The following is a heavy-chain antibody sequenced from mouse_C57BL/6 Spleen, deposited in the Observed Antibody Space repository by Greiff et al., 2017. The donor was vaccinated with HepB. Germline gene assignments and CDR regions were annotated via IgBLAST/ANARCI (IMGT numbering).Heavy chain of an antibody. CDR1: GFSLTSYG. D-gene: IGHD1-1*01. CDR3: ARGAIYYGSSYYYAMDY. J-gene: IGHJ4*01. CDR2: IWSGGST. Sequence: VKLVESGPGLVQPSQSLSITCTVSGFSLTSYGVHWVRQSPGKGLEWLGVIWSGGSTDYNAAFISRLSISKDNSKSQVFFKMNSLQADDTAIYYCARGAIYYGSSYYYAMDYWGQGTSVTVSS. V-gene: IGHV2-2*01.